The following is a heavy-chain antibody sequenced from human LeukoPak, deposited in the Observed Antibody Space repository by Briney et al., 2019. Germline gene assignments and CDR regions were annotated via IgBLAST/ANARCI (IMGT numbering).Heavy chain of an antibody. V-gene: IGHV3-48*03. CDR1: GFTFSSYE. Sequence: GGSLRLSCAASGFTFSSYEMNWVRQAPGKGLEWLSYISSSSTTIKYADSVKGRFTISRDNAKNSLYLQVNSLRAEDTAVYYCARIMITVTTSDYWGQGTLVTVSS. J-gene: IGHJ4*02. CDR2: ISSSSTTI. D-gene: IGHD4-17*01. CDR3: ARIMITVTTSDY.